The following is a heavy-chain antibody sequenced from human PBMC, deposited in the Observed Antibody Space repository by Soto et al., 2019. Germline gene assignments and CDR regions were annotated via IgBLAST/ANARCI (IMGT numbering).Heavy chain of an antibody. J-gene: IGHJ4*02. CDR3: AYGESYEGYFDY. V-gene: IGHV4-59*01. CDR2: IYYSGST. CDR1: GGSISSYY. D-gene: IGHD2-21*01. Sequence: SETLSLTCSVSGGSISSYYWSWIRQPPGKGLEWIGYIYYSGSTNYNPSLRSRVTISVDTSKTHFSLKLSSVTAADTGVYYCAYGESYEGYFDYWGQGXLVTVYS.